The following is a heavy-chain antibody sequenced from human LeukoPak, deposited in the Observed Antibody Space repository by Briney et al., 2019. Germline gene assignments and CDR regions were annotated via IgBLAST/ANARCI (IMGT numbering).Heavy chain of an antibody. CDR3: ASYKTYSDSSGNPFDY. J-gene: IGHJ4*02. CDR1: GYSISSAYS. D-gene: IGHD3-22*01. Sequence: PSETLSLTCTVFGYSISSAYSWGWIRQPPEKGLEWIGSIYHNGNTHYNSSLKSRVTISVDTSENQFSLKLSSVTAADTAVYYCASYKTYSDSSGNPFDYWGPGTLVTVSS. CDR2: IYHNGNT. V-gene: IGHV4-38-2*02.